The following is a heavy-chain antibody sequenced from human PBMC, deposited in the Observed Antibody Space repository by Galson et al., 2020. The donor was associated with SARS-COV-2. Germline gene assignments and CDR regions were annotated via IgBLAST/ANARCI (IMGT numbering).Heavy chain of an antibody. Sequence: SETLSLTCKVSGGSISGSTSYWGWIRQPPGKGLEWLGSIFYSGNTYYNPSLKSRLTISVDTSKNQFSLKLNSVTAADTAVYYCARDTLLWFGDRGGDYWGQRALVTVSS. V-gene: IGHV4-39*07. CDR1: GGSISGSTSY. J-gene: IGHJ4*02. CDR3: ARDTLLWFGDRGGDY. CDR2: IFYSGNT. D-gene: IGHD3-10*01.